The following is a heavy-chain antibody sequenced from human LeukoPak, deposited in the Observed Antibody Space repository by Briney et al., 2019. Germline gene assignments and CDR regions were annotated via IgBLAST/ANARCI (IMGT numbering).Heavy chain of an antibody. D-gene: IGHD5-24*01. CDR3: ARGSLWLQLDY. CDR1: GFTFSSYA. J-gene: IGHJ4*02. Sequence: PGGSLRLSCAASGFTFSSYAMHWVRQGPGKGLEWVAVISYDGSNKYYADSVKGRFTISRDNSKNTLYLQMNSLRAEDTAVYYCARGSLWLQLDYWGQGTLLTVSS. V-gene: IGHV3-30-3*01. CDR2: ISYDGSNK.